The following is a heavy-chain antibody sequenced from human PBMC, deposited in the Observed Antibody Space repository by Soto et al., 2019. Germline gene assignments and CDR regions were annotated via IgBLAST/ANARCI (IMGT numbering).Heavy chain of an antibody. D-gene: IGHD3-16*02. V-gene: IGHV1-8*01. CDR3: ARGYVWGSYRSYYYGMDV. Sequence: ASVKVSCKASGYTFTSYDINWVRQATGQGLEWMGWMNPNSGNTGYAQKFQGRVTMTRNTSISTAYMELSSLRSGDTAVYYCARGYVWGSYRSYYYGMDVWGQGTTVTVSS. CDR1: GYTFTSYD. CDR2: MNPNSGNT. J-gene: IGHJ6*02.